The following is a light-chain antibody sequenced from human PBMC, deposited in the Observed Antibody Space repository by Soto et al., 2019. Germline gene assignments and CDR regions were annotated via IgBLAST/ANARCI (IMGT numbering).Light chain of an antibody. J-gene: IGKJ1*01. CDR1: QSISSSY. CDR2: GAS. CDR3: QQYGSSHPWT. V-gene: IGKV3-20*01. Sequence: EIVLTQSPGTLSLSPGETATLSCRASQSISSSYLAWYQQKPGQAPRLLIYGASSRATGIPDRFSGSGSGTDFTLTISRLEPEDFAVYYCQQYGSSHPWTFGQGTKVE.